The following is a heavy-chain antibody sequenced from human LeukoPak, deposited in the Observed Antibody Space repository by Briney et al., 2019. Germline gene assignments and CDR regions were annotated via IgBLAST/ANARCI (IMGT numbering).Heavy chain of an antibody. CDR1: GFTFSNFE. CDR3: VSDAFDI. Sequence: PGGSLRLSCAASGFTFSNFEMTWVRQAPEKGLELVSYISSSGSAIYYGDSVKGRLTISRDNAKNSLYLQMNNLRAEDTAVYYCVSDAFDIWGQGTMVTVSS. J-gene: IGHJ3*02. V-gene: IGHV3-48*03. CDR2: ISSSGSAI.